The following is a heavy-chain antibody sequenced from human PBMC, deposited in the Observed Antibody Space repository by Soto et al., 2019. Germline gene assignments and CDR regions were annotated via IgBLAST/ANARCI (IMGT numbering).Heavy chain of an antibody. CDR2: INAGNGNT. V-gene: IGHV1-3*01. CDR3: ARSIWGYDYHYYYGMDV. Sequence: ASVKVSCKASGYTFTSYAMHWVRQAPGQRLEWMGWINAGNGNTKYSQKFQGRVTITRDTSASTAYMELSSLRSEDTAVYYCARSIWGYDYHYYYGMDVWGQGTTVTVSS. J-gene: IGHJ6*02. D-gene: IGHD3-16*01. CDR1: GYTFTSYA.